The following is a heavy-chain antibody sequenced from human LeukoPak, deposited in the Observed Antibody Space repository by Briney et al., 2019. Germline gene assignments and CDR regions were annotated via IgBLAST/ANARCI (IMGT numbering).Heavy chain of an antibody. V-gene: IGHV4-61*01. Sequence: PSETLSLTCTVSGGSISSSSYYWGWIRQPPGKGLEWIGYIYYSGSTNYNPSLKSRVTISVDTSKNQFSLKLSSVTAADTAVYYCAREPIERWLQLGAFDIWGQGTMVTVSS. J-gene: IGHJ3*02. CDR2: IYYSGST. CDR1: GGSISSSSYY. CDR3: AREPIERWLQLGAFDI. D-gene: IGHD5-24*01.